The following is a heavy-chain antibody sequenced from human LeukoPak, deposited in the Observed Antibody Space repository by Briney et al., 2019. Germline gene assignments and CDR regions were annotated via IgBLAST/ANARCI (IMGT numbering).Heavy chain of an antibody. Sequence: GGSLRLSCAASGFTVSSNYMSWVRQAPGKGLEWVSVIYSGGSTYYADSVKGRFTISRDNSKNTLYLQMNSLRAEDTAVYYCARDIISDSVLTGYYPSLGFDYWGQGTLVTVSS. CDR1: GFTVSSNY. CDR2: IYSGGST. J-gene: IGHJ4*02. CDR3: ARDIISDSVLTGYYPSLGFDY. D-gene: IGHD3-9*01. V-gene: IGHV3-53*01.